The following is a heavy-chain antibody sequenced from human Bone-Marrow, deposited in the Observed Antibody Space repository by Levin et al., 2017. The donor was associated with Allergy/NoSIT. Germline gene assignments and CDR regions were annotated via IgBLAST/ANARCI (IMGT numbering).Heavy chain of an antibody. Sequence: SCAASGFTFSNAWMNWVRQAPGKGLEWVGHIKRKSDDGTRDYAAPVKGRFTISRDDSKNTLYLQMNSLKTEDTAVYYCTTYYKIEAGYGGPVDAFDIWGQGTMVIVSS. CDR1: GFTFSNAW. CDR2: IKRKSDDGTR. CDR3: TTYYKIEAGYGGPVDAFDI. V-gene: IGHV3-15*01. D-gene: IGHD4-23*01. J-gene: IGHJ3*02.